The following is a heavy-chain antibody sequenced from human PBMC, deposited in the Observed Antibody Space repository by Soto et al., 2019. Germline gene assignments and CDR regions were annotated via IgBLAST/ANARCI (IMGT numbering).Heavy chain of an antibody. J-gene: IGHJ6*02. CDR1: GYTFTSYG. D-gene: IGHD3-10*01. CDR3: AKDLDDRWGGARYYYGMDV. V-gene: IGHV1-18*01. Sequence: QVQLVQSGAEVKKPGASVKVSCKASGYTFTSYGISWVRQAPGQGLEWMGWISAYNGNTNYAQKLQGRVTMTTDTSTSTAYMELRSLRSDDTAVYYCAKDLDDRWGGARYYYGMDVWGQGTTVTVSS. CDR2: ISAYNGNT.